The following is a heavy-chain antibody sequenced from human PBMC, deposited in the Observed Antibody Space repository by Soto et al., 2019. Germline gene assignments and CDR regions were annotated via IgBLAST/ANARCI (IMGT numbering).Heavy chain of an antibody. CDR2: IYHSGST. V-gene: IGHV4-4*02. J-gene: IGHJ5*02. CDR3: ARVHPESHTAMAKRWFDP. CDR1: GGSISSSNW. Sequence: PSETLSLTCAVSGGSISSSNWWTWVRQPPGKGLEWIGEIYHSGSTNYNPSLKSRVTISVDKSKNQFSLKLSSVTAADTAVYYCARVHPESHTAMAKRWFDPWGQGTLVTVSS. D-gene: IGHD5-18*01.